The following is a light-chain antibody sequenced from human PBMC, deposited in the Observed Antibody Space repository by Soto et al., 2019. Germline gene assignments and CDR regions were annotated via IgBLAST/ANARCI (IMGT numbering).Light chain of an antibody. CDR1: QSVSSY. V-gene: IGKV3-11*01. CDR2: DTS. Sequence: EIVLTQSPAPLSLSPGERATLSCRASQSVSSYLAWYQQKPGQAPRLLIYDTSIRASGIPARFSGSGSGTSFTLTISSLDPEDFAVYYCQQRSNRPLTFGQGTRLEIK. J-gene: IGKJ5*01. CDR3: QQRSNRPLT.